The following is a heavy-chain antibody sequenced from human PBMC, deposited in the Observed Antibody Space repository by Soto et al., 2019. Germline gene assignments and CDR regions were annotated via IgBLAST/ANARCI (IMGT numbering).Heavy chain of an antibody. CDR1: GFSFSSHW. J-gene: IGHJ4*02. CDR2: MNQDGSVK. D-gene: IGHD2-2*01. Sequence: TGGSLRLSCAASGFSFSSHWMSWVRQAPGKGLEWVANMNQDGSVKYYVDSVKGRFTISRDNAKDSLYLQMDNLRVEDTAVYYCARDPAFGAIDYWGQGTLVTVSS. V-gene: IGHV3-7*01. CDR3: ARDPAFGAIDY.